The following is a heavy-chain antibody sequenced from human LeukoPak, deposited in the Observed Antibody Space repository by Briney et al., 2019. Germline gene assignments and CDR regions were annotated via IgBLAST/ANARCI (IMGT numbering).Heavy chain of an antibody. CDR1: GFTFSSYA. Sequence: GGSLRLSCAASGFTFSSYAMSWVRQAPGKGLEWVSAISGSGGSTHYADSVKGRFTISRDNSKNTLYLQMNSLRAEDTAVYYCAKSTSIAVAGTGDFDYWGQGTLVTVSS. CDR2: ISGSGGST. J-gene: IGHJ4*02. D-gene: IGHD6-19*01. V-gene: IGHV3-23*01. CDR3: AKSTSIAVAGTGDFDY.